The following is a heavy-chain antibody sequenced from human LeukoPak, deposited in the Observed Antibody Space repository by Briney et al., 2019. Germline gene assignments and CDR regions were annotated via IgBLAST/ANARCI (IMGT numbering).Heavy chain of an antibody. D-gene: IGHD3-10*01. Sequence: SETLSLTCTVSGGSVSSGSYYWSWIRQPPGKELEWIGYIYYSGSTNYNPSLKSRVTISVDTSKNQFSLKLSSVTAADTAVYYCARVVRGVIIGLFDYWGQGTLVTVSS. V-gene: IGHV4-61*01. CDR3: ARVVRGVIIGLFDY. CDR2: IYYSGST. J-gene: IGHJ4*02. CDR1: GGSVSSGSYY.